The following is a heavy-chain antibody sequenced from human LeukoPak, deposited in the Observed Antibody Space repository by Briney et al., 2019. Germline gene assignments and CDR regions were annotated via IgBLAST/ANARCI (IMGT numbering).Heavy chain of an antibody. J-gene: IGHJ4*02. Sequence: SYTLSLTCTGSVGSIIKYFLLGLGQPAGRERAGMGRIYTGWSTNYNPPLKSRVTLSVDTSKTQFSLRVSSVSAAAAAVYSCARGGGTSWLDYWGQGTLVIVSS. D-gene: IGHD6-13*01. V-gene: IGHV4-4*07. CDR3: ARGGGTSWLDY. CDR2: IYTGWST. CDR1: VGSIIKYF.